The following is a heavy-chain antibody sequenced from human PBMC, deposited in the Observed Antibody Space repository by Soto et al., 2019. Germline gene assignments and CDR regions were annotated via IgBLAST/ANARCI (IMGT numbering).Heavy chain of an antibody. CDR1: GFTFSSYA. D-gene: IGHD3-3*01. CDR2: ISGSGGST. J-gene: IGHJ4*02. CDR3: AKEIPNYDFWSGYHTFGFDY. V-gene: IGHV3-23*01. Sequence: GGSLRLSCAASGFTFSSYAMSWVRQAPGKGLEWVSAISGSGGSTYYADSVKGRFTISRDNSKNTLYLQMNSLRAEDTAVYYCAKEIPNYDFWSGYHTFGFDYWGQGTLVTVSS.